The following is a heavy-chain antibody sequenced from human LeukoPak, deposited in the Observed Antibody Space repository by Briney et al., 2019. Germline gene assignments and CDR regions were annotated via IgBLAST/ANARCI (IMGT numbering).Heavy chain of an antibody. D-gene: IGHD3-10*01. J-gene: IGHJ4*02. V-gene: IGHV3-23*01. CDR2: ISGSGGST. Sequence: GGSLILSCAASGFTFSSYAMSWVRQAPGKGLEWVSAISGSGGSTYYADSVKGRFTISRDNSKNTLYLQMNSLRAEDTAVYYCAKAQPPHYYGSGSYYPFDYWGQGTLVTVSS. CDR3: AKAQPPHYYGSGSYYPFDY. CDR1: GFTFSSYA.